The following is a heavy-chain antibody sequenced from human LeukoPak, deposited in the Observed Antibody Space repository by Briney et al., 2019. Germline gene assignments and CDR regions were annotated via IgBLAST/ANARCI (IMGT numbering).Heavy chain of an antibody. CDR3: TMGVELFTY. V-gene: IGHV3-7*01. CDR2: IKEDGSEK. Sequence: GGSLRLSCAASGFTFSSSWMSWVRQAPGKRLEWVANIKEDGSEKHYVDSVRGRFSISRDNAKTSLYLQMNSLRVEDTAVYYCTMGVELFTYWGQGTLVTVS. J-gene: IGHJ4*02. D-gene: IGHD3-16*01. CDR1: GFTFSSSW.